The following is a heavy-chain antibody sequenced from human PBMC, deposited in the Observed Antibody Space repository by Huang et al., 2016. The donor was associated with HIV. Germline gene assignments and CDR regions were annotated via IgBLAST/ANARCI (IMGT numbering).Heavy chain of an antibody. CDR1: GGSISSGCYY. Sequence: QVQLQESGPGLVKPSQTLSLTCTVSGGSISSGCYYWSWIRQPPGKGLEWIGDIYYSGSTYYNPSLKSRVTISVDTSKNQFSLKLSSVTAADTAVYYCARVWLRSYYFDYWGQGTLVTVSS. D-gene: IGHD3-22*01. CDR3: ARVWLRSYYFDY. CDR2: IYYSGST. V-gene: IGHV4-30-4*08. J-gene: IGHJ4*02.